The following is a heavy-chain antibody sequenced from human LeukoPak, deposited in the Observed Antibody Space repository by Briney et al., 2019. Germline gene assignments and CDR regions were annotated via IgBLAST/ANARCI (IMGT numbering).Heavy chain of an antibody. V-gene: IGHV3-48*02. CDR3: AKGRDSWSNKIDY. J-gene: IGHJ4*02. CDR1: GLTFSGYS. CDR2: ISSTSSTI. D-gene: IGHD3-3*01. Sequence: QPGGSLRLSCAASGLTFSGYSMNWVRQAPGKGLEWVSYISSTSSTIYYADSLKGRFTISRDNAKNSLYLQMNSLRDEDTAVYYCAKGRDSWSNKIDYWGQGTLVTVSS.